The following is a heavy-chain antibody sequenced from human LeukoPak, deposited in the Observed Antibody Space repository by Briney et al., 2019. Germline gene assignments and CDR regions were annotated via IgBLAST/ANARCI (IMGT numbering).Heavy chain of an antibody. Sequence: GGSLRLSCAASGFTFGSNWMSWVRQAPGKGLEWVAHINQDGSVRYYVDSVKGRFTISRDNTKNSLYLQMNNLRADDTAIYYCARDPSTASAWFYFDLWGQGTLVTVSS. V-gene: IGHV3-7*01. CDR1: GFTFGSNW. CDR2: INQDGSVR. J-gene: IGHJ4*02. CDR3: ARDPSTASAWFYFDL. D-gene: IGHD6-19*01.